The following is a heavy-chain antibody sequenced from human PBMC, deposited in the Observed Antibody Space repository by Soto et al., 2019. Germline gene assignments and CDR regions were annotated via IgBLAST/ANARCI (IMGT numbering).Heavy chain of an antibody. V-gene: IGHV4-34*01. D-gene: IGHD2-15*01. CDR2: INHSGST. J-gene: IGHJ4*02. CDR3: ARVNMDCSGGSCYVYFDY. CDR1: GGSFSGYY. Sequence: QVQLQQWGAGLLKPSETLSLTCAVYGGSFSGYYWSWIRQPPGKGLEWIWEINHSGSTNYNPSLKSRVTISVDTSKNQFSLKLSSVTAADTAVYYCARVNMDCSGGSCYVYFDYWGQGTLVTVSS.